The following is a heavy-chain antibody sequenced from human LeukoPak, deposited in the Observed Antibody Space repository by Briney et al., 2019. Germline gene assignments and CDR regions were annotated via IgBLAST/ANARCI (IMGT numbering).Heavy chain of an antibody. CDR2: IYYSGST. CDR3: ARGPAGRGSRGIYYYYYGMDV. D-gene: IGHD3-10*01. V-gene: IGHV4-39*01. J-gene: IGHJ6*02. CDR1: GGSISSSSYY. Sequence: PSETLSLTCTVSGGSISSSSYYWGWLRQPPGKGLEWIGSIYYSGSTYYNPSLKSRVTISVDTSKNQFSLKLSSVTAADTAVYYCARGPAGRGSRGIYYYYYGMDVWGQGTTVTVSS.